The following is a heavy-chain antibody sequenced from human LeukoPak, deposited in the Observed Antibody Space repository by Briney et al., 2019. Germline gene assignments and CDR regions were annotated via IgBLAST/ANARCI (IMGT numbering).Heavy chain of an antibody. CDR2: INPNSGGT. J-gene: IGHJ4*02. D-gene: IGHD1-20*01. CDR3: ARSIGQITGIASYFDY. CDR1: GYTFTGYY. Sequence: ASVKVSCKASGYTFTGYYMHWVRQAPGQGLEWMGRINPNSGGTNYAQKFQGRVTMTRDTTTSTAYMELSRLRSDDTAVYYCARSIGQITGIASYFDYWGQGTLVTVSS. V-gene: IGHV1-2*06.